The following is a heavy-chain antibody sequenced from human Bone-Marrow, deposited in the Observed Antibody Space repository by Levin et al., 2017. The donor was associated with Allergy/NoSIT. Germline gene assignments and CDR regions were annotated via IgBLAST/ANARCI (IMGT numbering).Heavy chain of an antibody. CDR3: ARDRTPGGWAAMGY. Sequence: PSETLSLTCTDSGDTISGGHYHWSWILQPAGKGLEWIGRISTSGSTNYNPSLQNRVAISGDTSKKDFSLKLNSVTAADTAVYYCARDRTPGGWAAMGYWGQGILVTVSS. J-gene: IGHJ4*02. CDR2: ISTSGST. V-gene: IGHV4-61*02. CDR1: GDTISGGHYH. D-gene: IGHD6-19*01.